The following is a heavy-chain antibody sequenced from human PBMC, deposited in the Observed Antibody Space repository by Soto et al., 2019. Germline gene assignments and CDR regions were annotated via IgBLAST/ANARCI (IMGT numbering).Heavy chain of an antibody. CDR2: IFPDDSDT. CDR1: GYSFTTNW. V-gene: IGHV5-51*01. J-gene: IGHJ5*02. D-gene: IGHD2-2*01. Sequence: GESLKISCKVSGYSFTTNWIAWVRQRPGKGLEWMGSIFPDDSDTRYSPSFQGQVTISVDKAVTTAYLQWSSLKASDSAMYYCARLIGCSSWFDLWGQGALVTVSS. CDR3: ARLIGCSSWFDL.